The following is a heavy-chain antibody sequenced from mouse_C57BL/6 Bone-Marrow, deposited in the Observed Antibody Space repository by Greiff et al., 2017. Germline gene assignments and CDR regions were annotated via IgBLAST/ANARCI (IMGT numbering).Heavy chain of an antibody. V-gene: IGHV1-81*01. CDR1: GYTFTSYG. CDR3: ARDWSNYGFAY. D-gene: IGHD2-5*01. Sequence: QVQLQQSGAELARPGASVKLSCKASGYTFTSYGISWVNQRTGQGLEWIGEIYPRSGNTYYNEKFKGKATLTADKSSSTAYMELRSLTSEDSAVYFCARDWSNYGFAYWGQGTLVTVSA. CDR2: IYPRSGNT. J-gene: IGHJ3*01.